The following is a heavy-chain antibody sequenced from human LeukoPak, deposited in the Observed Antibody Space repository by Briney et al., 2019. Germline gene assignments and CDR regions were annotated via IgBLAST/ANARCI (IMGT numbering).Heavy chain of an antibody. Sequence: GRSLRLPCAASGFTFSSYGMHWVRQAPGKGLEWVAVISYDGSNKYYADSVKGRSTISRDNSKNTLYLQMNSLRAEDTAVYYCAKSGAVAGSNWFDPWGQGTLVTVSS. CDR3: AKSGAVAGSNWFDP. CDR2: ISYDGSNK. J-gene: IGHJ5*02. CDR1: GFTFSSYG. D-gene: IGHD6-19*01. V-gene: IGHV3-30*18.